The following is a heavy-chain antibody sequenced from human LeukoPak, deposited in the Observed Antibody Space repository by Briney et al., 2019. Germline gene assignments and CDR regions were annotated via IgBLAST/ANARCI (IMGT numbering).Heavy chain of an antibody. D-gene: IGHD6-6*01. Sequence: SVKVSCKASGGTFSSYAISWVRQAPGQGLEWMGGIIPIFGTANYAQKFQGRVTITADESTSTAYMELSSLRSEDTAVYYCARIRAKSSNSSSGFDYWGQGTLVTVSS. J-gene: IGHJ4*02. CDR3: ARIRAKSSNSSSGFDY. CDR2: IIPIFGTA. CDR1: GGTFSSYA. V-gene: IGHV1-69*13.